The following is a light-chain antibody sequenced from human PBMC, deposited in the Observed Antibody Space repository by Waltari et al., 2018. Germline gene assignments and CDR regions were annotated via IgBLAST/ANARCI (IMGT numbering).Light chain of an antibody. J-gene: IGKJ4*01. CDR1: QTLLHRSNNKNY. V-gene: IGKV4-1*01. CDR3: QQYYSSPLS. CDR2: WAS. Sequence: DIVMTQSPDSLTVSLGERATVNCKSSQTLLHRSNNKNYLAWYQQKPGQPPKLLISWASTRESGVPDRFSGSGSGTHFTLTIISLQAADDAFYYCQQYYSSPLSFGGGTKVEVK.